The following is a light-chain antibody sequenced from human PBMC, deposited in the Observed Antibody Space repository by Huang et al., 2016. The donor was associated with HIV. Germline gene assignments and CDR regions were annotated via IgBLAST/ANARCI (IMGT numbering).Light chain of an antibody. J-gene: IGKJ1*01. Sequence: EIVMTQSPATLSVSPGGRAPLSCRASQNVNINLAWYQRKPGQAPRLLIYGASTRASGIADRFSGGGSGTDFTLTISSLQSEDFAVYYCQQYDKWPQTFGQGTKVEIK. CDR1: QNVNIN. CDR2: GAS. V-gene: IGKV3-15*01. CDR3: QQYDKWPQT.